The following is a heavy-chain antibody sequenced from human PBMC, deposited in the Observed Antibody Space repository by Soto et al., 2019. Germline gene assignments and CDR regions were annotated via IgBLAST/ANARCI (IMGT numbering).Heavy chain of an antibody. CDR3: ARVHGDSLVDAIDI. V-gene: IGHV3-48*03. CDR1: GFTLSSYE. Sequence: PGGSLRLSCAAFGFTLSSYEMTWVRQAPGKGLEWVSHISTSASPIYYADSVKGRFTISRDNSKNSLYLQMNSLRAEDTAVYYCARVHGDSLVDAIDIWGQGTMVTVSS. CDR2: ISTSASPI. D-gene: IGHD4-17*01. J-gene: IGHJ3*02.